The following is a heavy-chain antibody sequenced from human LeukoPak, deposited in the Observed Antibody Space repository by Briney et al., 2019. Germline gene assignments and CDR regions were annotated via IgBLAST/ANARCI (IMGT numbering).Heavy chain of an antibody. D-gene: IGHD2-15*01. V-gene: IGHV1-8*01. CDR3: ARSRGGGGISFDY. Sequence: ASVKVSCKASGYTFTDYVINWVRQATGQGPEWLGWMNPNSGNTGYVQKFQGRVTMTRDTSIRTAYMELSSLRSEDTAVYYCARSRGGGGISFDYWGQGTLVTVSS. CDR2: MNPNSGNT. J-gene: IGHJ4*02. CDR1: GYTFTDYV.